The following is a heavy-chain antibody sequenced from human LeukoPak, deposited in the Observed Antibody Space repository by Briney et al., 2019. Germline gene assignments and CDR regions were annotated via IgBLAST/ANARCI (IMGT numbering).Heavy chain of an antibody. CDR1: VYTFTGYY. J-gene: IGHJ5*02. Sequence: ASVKVSCKASVYTFTGYYMHWVRQAPGQGLEWMGWINPNSGGTNYAQKFQGRVTMTRDTSISTAYMELSRLRSDDTAVYYCARDYYDSSGYYPDRNWFDPWGQGTLVTVSS. D-gene: IGHD3-22*01. CDR2: INPNSGGT. V-gene: IGHV1-2*02. CDR3: ARDYYDSSGYYPDRNWFDP.